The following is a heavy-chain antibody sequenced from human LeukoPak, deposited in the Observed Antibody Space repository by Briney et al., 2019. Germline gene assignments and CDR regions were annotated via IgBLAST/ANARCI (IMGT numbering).Heavy chain of an antibody. V-gene: IGHV3-30*02. CDR1: GFTFSSYG. J-gene: IGHJ6*03. CDR2: IRYDGSNK. D-gene: IGHD4-11*01. Sequence: GGSLRLSCAASGFTFSSYGMHWVRQAPGKGLEWVAFIRYDGSNKYYADSVKGRFTISRDNSKNTLYLQMNSLRAEDTAVYYCAKGVGLPTYMDVWGKGTTVTVSS. CDR3: AKGVGLPTYMDV.